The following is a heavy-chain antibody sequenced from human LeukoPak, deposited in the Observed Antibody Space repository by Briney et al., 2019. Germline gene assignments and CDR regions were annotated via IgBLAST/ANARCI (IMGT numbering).Heavy chain of an antibody. CDR2: IHSDGSK. CDR3: AREGWEELGHYFDY. J-gene: IGHJ4*02. Sequence: GGSLRLSCAASGFPVRSNYMTWVRQAPQKGLEWVSTIHSDGSKYYVDSVKGRFIISRDISQNTVYLEMNSLRAEDAAVYYCAREGWEELGHYFDYWGQGTLVTVSS. CDR1: GFPVRSNY. V-gene: IGHV3-53*01. D-gene: IGHD1-26*01.